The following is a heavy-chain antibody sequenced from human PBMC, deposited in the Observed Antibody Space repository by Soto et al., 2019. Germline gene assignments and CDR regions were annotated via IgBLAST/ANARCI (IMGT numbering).Heavy chain of an antibody. CDR3: ARSWNEYFEY. J-gene: IGHJ4*02. CDR2: IPASGGTI. Sequence: EVQLVESGGGLVQTGGSLRLSCADSGFTFSNYEMNWVRQAPGKGLEWVSYIPASGGTIHYADSVKGRFTISRDNARKSLYLQMNSLRVEDTAVYYCARSWNEYFEYWGQGSLVTVSS. V-gene: IGHV3-48*03. D-gene: IGHD1-1*01. CDR1: GFTFSNYE.